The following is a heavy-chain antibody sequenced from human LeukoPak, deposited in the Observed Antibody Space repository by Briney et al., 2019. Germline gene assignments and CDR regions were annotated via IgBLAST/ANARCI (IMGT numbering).Heavy chain of an antibody. CDR2: INPSGGST. CDR1: GGTFPIYY. CDR3: ASQPYDSSGYRFDY. Sequence: ASVKVSCKASGGTFPIYYMHWVRQPPGQGLEWMGIINPSGGSTSYAQKFQGRVTMTRDTSTSTVYMELSSLRSEDTAVYYCASQPYDSSGYRFDYWGQGTMVTVSS. D-gene: IGHD3-22*01. J-gene: IGHJ4*01. V-gene: IGHV1-46*01.